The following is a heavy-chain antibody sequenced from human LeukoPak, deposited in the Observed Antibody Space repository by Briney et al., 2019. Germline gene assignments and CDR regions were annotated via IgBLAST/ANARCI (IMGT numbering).Heavy chain of an antibody. J-gene: IGHJ4*02. D-gene: IGHD6-19*01. CDR2: IWPLDSEV. CDR3: ARHGKYSSGSHYFDD. V-gene: IGHV5-51*01. Sequence: LGESLKIPCQASGYRFTSYWIAWVGQMPGKGREWMGIIWPLDSEVRYSPSFQGQVTISVDKSSSTAYLQWSRLKASDTAVYYCARHGKYSSGSHYFDDWGQGILVTVSS. CDR1: GYRFTSYW.